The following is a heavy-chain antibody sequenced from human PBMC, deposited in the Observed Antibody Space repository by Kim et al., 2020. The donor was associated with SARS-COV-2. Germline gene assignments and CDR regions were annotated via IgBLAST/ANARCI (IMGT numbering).Heavy chain of an antibody. CDR2: INAGNGNT. D-gene: IGHD1-1*01. V-gene: IGHV1-3*01. CDR3: ARDWYNWNYYGMYV. CDR1: GYTFGSYA. Sequence: ASVKVSCKASGYTFGSYAIHWVRQAPGQRLEWMGWINAGNGNTKYSQKFQGRVTITRDTSTNTVYMELSSLRSEDTALYYCARDWYNWNYYGMYVCGQGT. J-gene: IGHJ6*02.